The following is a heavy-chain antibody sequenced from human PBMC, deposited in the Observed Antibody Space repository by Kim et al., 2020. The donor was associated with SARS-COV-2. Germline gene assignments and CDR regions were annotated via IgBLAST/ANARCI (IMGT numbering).Heavy chain of an antibody. CDR2: FYPDDSDI. CDR3: TRLRAGVMVFDS. Sequence: GESLKISCKGLGYTFSNYWIGWVRQTPGKGLEWKGIFYPDDSDIRYNPSFQGQVTVSADKSFSTAYLRWNSLKASDTAIYYCTRLRAGVMVFDSWGQGTLVTVSS. CDR1: GYTFSNYW. D-gene: IGHD3-16*02. J-gene: IGHJ4*02. V-gene: IGHV5-51*01.